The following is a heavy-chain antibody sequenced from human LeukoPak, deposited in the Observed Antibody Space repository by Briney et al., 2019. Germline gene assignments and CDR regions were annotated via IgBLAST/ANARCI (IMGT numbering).Heavy chain of an antibody. D-gene: IGHD2-2*01. CDR2: IYCSGST. V-gene: IGHV4-59*01. J-gene: IGHJ3*02. Sequence: SETLSLTCAASGVSISSFYLNWVRQLPGKGLEWIGFIYCSGSTDYNPYLKRRVTITLDTSKNQFYLKLSSVTAADTAVYYCARRYCSNTSCYQDAFDIWGQGTMVTVSS. CDR3: ARRYCSNTSCYQDAFDI. CDR1: GVSISSFY.